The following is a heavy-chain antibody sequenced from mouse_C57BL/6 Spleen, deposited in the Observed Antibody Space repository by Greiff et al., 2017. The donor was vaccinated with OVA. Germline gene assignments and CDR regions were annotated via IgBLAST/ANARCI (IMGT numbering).Heavy chain of an antibody. J-gene: IGHJ3*01. CDR3: ARTYYGSSYPAWFAY. CDR2: INPNNGGT. D-gene: IGHD1-1*01. Sequence: VQLQQPGPELVKPGASVKMSCKASGYTFTDYNMHWVKQSHGKSLEWIGYINPNNGGTSYNQKFKGKATLTVNKSSSTAYMELRSLTSEDSTVYFCARTYYGSSYPAWFAYWGQGTLVTVSA. CDR1: GYTFTDYN. V-gene: IGHV1-22*01.